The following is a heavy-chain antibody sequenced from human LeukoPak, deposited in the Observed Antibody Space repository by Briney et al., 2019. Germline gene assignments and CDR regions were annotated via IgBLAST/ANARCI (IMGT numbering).Heavy chain of an antibody. J-gene: IGHJ4*02. Sequence: PGGSLRLSCAASGFTFSSYAMSWVRQAPGKGLEWVSAISGSGGSTYYADSVKGRFTISRDNSKNTLYLQMNSLRAEDTAVYYCARAPLNYDFWSGYYTPDYWGQGTLVTVSS. CDR1: GFTFSSYA. CDR3: ARAPLNYDFWSGYYTPDY. V-gene: IGHV3-23*01. D-gene: IGHD3-3*01. CDR2: ISGSGGST.